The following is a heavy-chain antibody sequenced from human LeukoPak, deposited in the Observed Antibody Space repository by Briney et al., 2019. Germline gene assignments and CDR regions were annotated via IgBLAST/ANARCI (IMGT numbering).Heavy chain of an antibody. CDR2: ISYDGSNK. CDR1: GSTFSSYA. V-gene: IGHV3-30*04. J-gene: IGHJ4*02. D-gene: IGHD3-3*01. CDR3: ASGTGVANFDY. Sequence: GGSLRLSCAASGSTFSSYAMHWVRQAPGKGLEWVAVISYDGSNKYYADSVKGRFTISRDNSKNTLYLQMNSLRAEDTAVYYCASGTGVANFDYWGQGTLVTVSS.